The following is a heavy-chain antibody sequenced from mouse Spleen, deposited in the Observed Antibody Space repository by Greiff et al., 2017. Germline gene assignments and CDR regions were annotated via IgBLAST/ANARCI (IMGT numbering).Heavy chain of an antibody. CDR2: IDPSDSYT. D-gene: IGHD1-1*01. V-gene: IGHV1-69*01. J-gene: IGHJ2*01. Sequence: VQLQQPGAELVMPGASVKLSCKASGYTFTSYWMHWVKQRPGQGLELIGEIDPSDSYTNYNQKFKGKATLTVDKSSSTAYMQLSSLTSEDSAVYYCARWGYYGSSSYFDYWGQGTTLTVSS. CDR1: GYTFTSYW. CDR3: ARWGYYGSSSYFDY.